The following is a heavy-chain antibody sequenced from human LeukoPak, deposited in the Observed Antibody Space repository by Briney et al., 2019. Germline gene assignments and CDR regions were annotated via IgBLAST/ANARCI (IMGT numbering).Heavy chain of an antibody. V-gene: IGHV1-18*01. J-gene: IGHJ4*02. D-gene: IGHD6-6*01. Sequence: ASVKVTCKASGYTFTSYGISWVRQAPGQGLEWMGWISAYNGNTNYAQKLQGKVTMTTDTSTSTAYMELRSLRSDDTAVYYCARGSSGYSSSSFFDYWGQGTLVTVSS. CDR2: ISAYNGNT. CDR3: ARGSSGYSSSSFFDY. CDR1: GYTFTSYG.